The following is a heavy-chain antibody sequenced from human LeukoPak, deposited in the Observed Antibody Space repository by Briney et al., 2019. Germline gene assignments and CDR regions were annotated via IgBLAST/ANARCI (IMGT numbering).Heavy chain of an antibody. CDR1: GSTFSSYS. CDR2: IIPIFGTA. J-gene: IGHJ4*02. CDR3: ARGPPTVTGTSGTEH. Sequence: SVKVSCKASGSTFSSYSISWVRQAPGQGLEWMGWIIPIFGTANYAQKFQGRVTITTDESKSTAYMELSSLRSEDTAVYYCARGPPTVTGTSGTEHSGPGTLVTVSS. D-gene: IGHD3/OR15-3a*01. V-gene: IGHV1-69*05.